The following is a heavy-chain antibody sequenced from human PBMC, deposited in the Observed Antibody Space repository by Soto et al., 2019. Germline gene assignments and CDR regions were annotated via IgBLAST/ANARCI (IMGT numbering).Heavy chain of an antibody. V-gene: IGHV1-8*01. D-gene: IGHD6-6*01. J-gene: IGHJ6*01. CDR3: ARVLRTVAGRRGTEHYVRDV. CDR2: MNPNTGNT. CDR1: GYTFSSYD. Sequence: ASVKVSCKASGYTFSSYDINWVRQATGQGLEWMGWMNPNTGNTGYAQKFQSRVTMTRNMSISTAYMELGSLRSEDTAMYYCARVLRTVAGRRGTEHYVRDVWGQGTTVTVSS.